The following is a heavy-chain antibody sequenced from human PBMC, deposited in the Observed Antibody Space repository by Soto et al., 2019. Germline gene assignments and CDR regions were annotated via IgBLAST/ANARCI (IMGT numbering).Heavy chain of an antibody. Sequence: ASVKVSCKASGYTLTSYDINWVRQATGQGLEWMGWMNPNSGNTGYAQKFQGRVTMTRNTSISTAYMELSSLRSEDTAVYYCARGNDYGYFYYMDVWGKGTTVTVSS. CDR3: ARGNDYGYFYYMDV. J-gene: IGHJ6*03. CDR1: GYTLTSYD. V-gene: IGHV1-8*01. D-gene: IGHD4-17*01. CDR2: MNPNSGNT.